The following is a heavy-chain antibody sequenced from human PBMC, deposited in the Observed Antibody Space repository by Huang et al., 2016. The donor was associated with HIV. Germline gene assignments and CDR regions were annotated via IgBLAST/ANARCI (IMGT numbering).Heavy chain of an antibody. CDR3: ARGFNYYASDNLGVYYFDS. V-gene: IGHV4-34*02. J-gene: IGHJ4*02. CDR2: INHNGKI. CDR1: GGAFRGSS. Sequence: QVQLKQWGAGLLKPSETLSLTCAVYGGAFRGSSWTWIRQFPEKGLEWIGDINHNGKIIYNPSLSARVTISTDPSKNHFSLHLTSVTAADTALYYCARGFNYYASDNLGVYYFDSWGLGTLVTVSP. D-gene: IGHD3-10*01.